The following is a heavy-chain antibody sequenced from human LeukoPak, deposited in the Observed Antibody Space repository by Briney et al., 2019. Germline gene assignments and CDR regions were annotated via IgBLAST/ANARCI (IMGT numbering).Heavy chain of an antibody. J-gene: IGHJ4*02. D-gene: IGHD3-10*01. CDR1: GFTFSSYA. Sequence: QTGGSLRLSCAASGFTFSSYAMHWVRQAPGKGLEWVAVISYDGSNKYYADSVKGRFTISRDNSKNSLYLQMNSLRAEDTAVYYCARTYYGSGSYYYFDYWGQGTLVTVSS. V-gene: IGHV3-30-3*01. CDR2: ISYDGSNK. CDR3: ARTYYGSGSYYYFDY.